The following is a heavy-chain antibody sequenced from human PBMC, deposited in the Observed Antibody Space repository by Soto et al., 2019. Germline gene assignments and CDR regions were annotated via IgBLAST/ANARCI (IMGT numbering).Heavy chain of an antibody. CDR1: GFTFSNYA. D-gene: IGHD2-15*01. Sequence: EVHLLESGGDLVQPGGSLRLSCAASGFTFSNYAMSWVRQAPGKGLDWVSGISGSAASTFYADSVKGRFTISRYNSKNPLDLPMNSLRAEDTAVYYCAKWTGRYCSGGRCYLDDPFDYWGQGTLVTVSS. CDR3: AKWTGRYCSGGRCYLDDPFDY. CDR2: ISGSAAST. V-gene: IGHV3-23*01. J-gene: IGHJ4*02.